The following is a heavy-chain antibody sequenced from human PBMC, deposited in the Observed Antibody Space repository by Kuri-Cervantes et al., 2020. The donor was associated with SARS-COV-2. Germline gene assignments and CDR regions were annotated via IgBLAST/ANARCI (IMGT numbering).Heavy chain of an antibody. V-gene: IGHV2-70*11. CDR1: GFSLTTSGVC. Sequence: SGPTLVKPTQTLTLTCTFSGFSLTTSGVCVAWIRQPPGKALEWLARIDWDDDKYYKTSLTTRLSISKDTSKDQVVLTMTNMNPVDTATYYCVRIRAATVIADYWGQGTLVTVSS. CDR3: VRIRAATVIADY. J-gene: IGHJ4*02. CDR2: IDWDDDK. D-gene: IGHD4-11*01.